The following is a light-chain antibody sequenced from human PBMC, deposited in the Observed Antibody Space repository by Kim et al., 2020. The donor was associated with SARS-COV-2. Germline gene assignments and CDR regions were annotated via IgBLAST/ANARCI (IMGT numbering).Light chain of an antibody. V-gene: IGLV2-11*01. Sequence: PTVTIAGTGASSHIGGNNYVSCYQQPPGNAHKLMIYDGRKRPAGLPDRFSGSKSGNAASLTISGHQAEDEADYYCCSDAGSYTWVFGTGTKVTVL. CDR3: CSDAGSYTWV. J-gene: IGLJ1*01. CDR2: DGR. CDR1: SSHIGGNNY.